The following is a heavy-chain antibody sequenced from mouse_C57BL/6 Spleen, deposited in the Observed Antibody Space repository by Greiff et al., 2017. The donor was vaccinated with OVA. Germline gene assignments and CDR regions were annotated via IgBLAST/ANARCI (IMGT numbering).Heavy chain of an antibody. Sequence: VQLQQSGPGLVQPSQSLSITCTVSGFSLTSYGVHWVRQSPGKGLEWLGVIWRGGSTDYNAAFMSRLSITKDNSKSQVFFKMNSLQADDTAIYYCAKGRVYGYDEGFDYWGQGTTLTVSS. J-gene: IGHJ2*01. V-gene: IGHV2-5*01. CDR1: GFSLTSYG. CDR2: IWRGGST. CDR3: AKGRVYGYDEGFDY. D-gene: IGHD2-2*01.